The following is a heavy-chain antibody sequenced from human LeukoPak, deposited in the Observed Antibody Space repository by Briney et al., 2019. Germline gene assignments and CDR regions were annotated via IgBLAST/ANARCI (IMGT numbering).Heavy chain of an antibody. V-gene: IGHV1-69*13. J-gene: IGHJ4*02. D-gene: IGHD5-18*01. CDR1: GGTFSSYT. Sequence: SVKVSCKASGGTFSSYTISWVRQAPGQGLEWMGGIIPIFGTANYAQKFQGRVTITADESTSTAYMELSSLRSEDTAVYYCARAGTAMSTLDYWGQGTLVTVSS. CDR3: ARAGTAMSTLDY. CDR2: IIPIFGTA.